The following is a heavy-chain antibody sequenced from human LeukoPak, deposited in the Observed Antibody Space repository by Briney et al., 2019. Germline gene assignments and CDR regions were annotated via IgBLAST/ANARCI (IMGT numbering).Heavy chain of an antibody. V-gene: IGHV1-18*01. CDR3: ARSETPYGGYSSTPSENWLDP. D-gene: IGHD5-18*01. CDR1: GYTFTSYG. Sequence: ASVKVSCKAFGYTFTSYGISWVRQAPGQGLEWMGWISAYNGNTNHAQKLQGRVTMTTDTSTSTAYMELRSLRSDDTAVYYCARSETPYGGYSSTPSENWLDPWGQGTLVTVSS. CDR2: ISAYNGNT. J-gene: IGHJ5*02.